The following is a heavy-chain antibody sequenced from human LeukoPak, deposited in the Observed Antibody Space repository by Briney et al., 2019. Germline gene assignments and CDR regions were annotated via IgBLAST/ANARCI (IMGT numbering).Heavy chain of an antibody. CDR3: ARSPMIVVVTDFDY. CDR2: INPNSGGT. CDR1: GYTFTGYY. V-gene: IGHV1-2*02. Sequence: ASVKVSCKASGYTFTGYYMHWVRQAPGQGLEWMGWINPNSGGTNYAQKFQGRVTMTRDTSISTAYMELSRLRSDDTAVYYCARSPMIVVVTDFDYWGQGTLVTVSS. J-gene: IGHJ4*02. D-gene: IGHD3-22*01.